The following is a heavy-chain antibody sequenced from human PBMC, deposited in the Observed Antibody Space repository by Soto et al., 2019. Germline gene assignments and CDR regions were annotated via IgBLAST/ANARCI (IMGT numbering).Heavy chain of an antibody. CDR2: IIPIFGTA. J-gene: IGHJ5*02. Sequence: SVKVSCKASGGTFSSYAISWVRQAPGQGLEWMGGIIPIFGTANYAQKFQGRVTITADESTSTAYMELSSLRSEDTAVYYCARDVRVVAGSYNWFDPWGQGTLVTVSS. D-gene: IGHD6-19*01. V-gene: IGHV1-69*13. CDR1: GGTFSSYA. CDR3: ARDVRVVAGSYNWFDP.